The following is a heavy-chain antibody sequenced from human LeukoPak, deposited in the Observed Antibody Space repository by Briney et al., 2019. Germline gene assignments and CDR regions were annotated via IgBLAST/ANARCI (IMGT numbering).Heavy chain of an antibody. D-gene: IGHD3-22*01. Sequence: GGSLRLSCAASGFTFSDSWMHWVRQAPGEGLVWVSRINSDGSITIYADSVKGRFTISRDNAKNTLNLQMNSLRDEDTAVYYCARDYYDSSGYLSLDSWGQGTLVTVST. V-gene: IGHV3-74*01. CDR1: GFTFSDSW. CDR3: ARDYYDSSGYLSLDS. CDR2: INSDGSIT. J-gene: IGHJ4*02.